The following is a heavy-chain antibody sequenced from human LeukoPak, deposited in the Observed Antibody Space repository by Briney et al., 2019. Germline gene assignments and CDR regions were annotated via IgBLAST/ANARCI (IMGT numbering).Heavy chain of an antibody. V-gene: IGHV3-11*04. CDR1: GFTFRDYY. J-gene: IGHJ4*02. CDR2: ISSSGSTI. Sequence: PGGSLRLSCAASGFTFRDYYVSWVRQAPGKGLEWVSYISSSGSTIYYADSVKGRFTISRDNAKNSVYLQMNSLRAEDTAVYYCARDRSYGSYSDYWGQGTLVTVSS. CDR3: ARDRSYGSYSDY. D-gene: IGHD3-16*01.